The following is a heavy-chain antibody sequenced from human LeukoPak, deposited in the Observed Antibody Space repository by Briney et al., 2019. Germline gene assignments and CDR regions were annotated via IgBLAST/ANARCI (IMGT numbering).Heavy chain of an antibody. V-gene: IGHV4-39*07. CDR2: INDSGTT. Sequence: PSETLSLTCTVSGGSISISNYYWGWIRQPPGKGLEWIGDINDSGTTKYNPTLESRVTVSIDTSKNQFSLKVKSVTAVDTGVYYCARLPLGAFGEVLNFDCWGQGALVTVSS. CDR3: ARLPLGAFGEVLNFDC. J-gene: IGHJ4*02. D-gene: IGHD3-10*01. CDR1: GGSISISNYY.